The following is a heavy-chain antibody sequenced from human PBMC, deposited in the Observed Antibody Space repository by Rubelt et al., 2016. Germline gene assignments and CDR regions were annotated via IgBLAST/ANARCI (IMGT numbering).Heavy chain of an antibody. Sequence: QVQLVQSGAEVKKPGASVKVSCKASGYTFTSYDINWVRQATGQGLEWMGWMNPNSGNTGYSQKFQGRVTMTRSSSISTAYMDLSSRSSEETAVYYCAREGEYSSSSDYWGQGTLVTVSS. D-gene: IGHD6-6*01. V-gene: IGHV1-8*01. CDR2: MNPNSGNT. CDR3: AREGEYSSSSDY. CDR1: GYTFTSYD. J-gene: IGHJ4*02.